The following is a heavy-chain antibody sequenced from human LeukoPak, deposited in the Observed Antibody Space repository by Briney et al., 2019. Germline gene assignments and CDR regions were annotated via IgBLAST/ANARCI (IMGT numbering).Heavy chain of an antibody. J-gene: IGHJ4*02. CDR1: GFTFSSYW. D-gene: IGHD6-19*01. CDR3: ARDLHSSGWDY. V-gene: IGHV3-74*01. CDR2: INNDGSST. Sequence: GGSLRLSCAPSGFTFSSYWMYWVRQAPGKGLVWVSRINNDGSSTSYADSVKGRFTISRDNAKNTLYLQMNSLRAEDTAVYCCARDLHSSGWDYWGQGTLVTVSS.